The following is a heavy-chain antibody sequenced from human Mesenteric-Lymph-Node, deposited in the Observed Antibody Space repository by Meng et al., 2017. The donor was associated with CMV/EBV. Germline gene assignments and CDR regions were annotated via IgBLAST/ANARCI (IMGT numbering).Heavy chain of an antibody. CDR3: AREGSGGSEI. D-gene: IGHD2-8*02. Sequence: ESLKISCTVSGGSIRNYYWSWIRQPPGKGPEWIGYIYYGGSTNYNPSLKSRVTMSVDMSKNQFSLKLISVAAADTAVYYCAREGSGGSEIWGQGTLVTVSS. J-gene: IGHJ1*01. V-gene: IGHV4-59*01. CDR2: IYYGGST. CDR1: GGSIRNYY.